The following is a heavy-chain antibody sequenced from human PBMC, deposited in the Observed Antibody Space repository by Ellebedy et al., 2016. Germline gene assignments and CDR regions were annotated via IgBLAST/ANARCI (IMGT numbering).Heavy chain of an antibody. J-gene: IGHJ2*01. V-gene: IGHV4-59*01. CDR2: IYYSGVT. CDR1: GGPMNSYY. D-gene: IGHD5-24*01. CDR3: SRGWVYFDF. Sequence: SETLSLTCAVSGGPMNSYYWSWIRQTPGKGLEWIGNIYYSGVTNYNPSLKSRVTISLDTSKSQFSLKLSSLTAADTAVYYCSRGWVYFDFWGRGTLVTVSS.